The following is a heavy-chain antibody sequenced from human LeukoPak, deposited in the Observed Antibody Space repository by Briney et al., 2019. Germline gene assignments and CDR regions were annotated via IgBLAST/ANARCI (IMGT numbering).Heavy chain of an antibody. V-gene: IGHV4-39*01. CDR3: ARHEDPSYYDSSGPDY. Sequence: SETLSLTCTVSGGSITSSGYYWGWLRQPPGKGLEWIGTGYYGGRTYYNPSLKSRVTISVDTSKNQFSLKLSSVTAADTAVYYCARHEDPSYYDSSGPDYWGQGTLVTVSS. CDR1: GGSITSSGYY. J-gene: IGHJ4*02. CDR2: GYYGGRT. D-gene: IGHD3-22*01.